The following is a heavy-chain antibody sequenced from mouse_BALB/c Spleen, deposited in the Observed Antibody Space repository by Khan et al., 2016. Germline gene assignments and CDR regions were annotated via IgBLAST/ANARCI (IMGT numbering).Heavy chain of an antibody. CDR2: IIPYYGGA. D-gene: IGHD1-2*01. V-gene: IGHV1S137*01. CDR1: GYTFTDYA. Sequence: QVQLKQSGAELVRPGVSVKISCKGSGYTFTDYAMHWVKQSHAKSLEWIGVIIPYYGGASYNQKFKGKATMTVDNSSSPAHMELPRLTSETSAIYEAASWGDGGYDAIDYWGQGTSVTVSA. CDR3: ASWGDGGYDAIDY. J-gene: IGHJ4*01.